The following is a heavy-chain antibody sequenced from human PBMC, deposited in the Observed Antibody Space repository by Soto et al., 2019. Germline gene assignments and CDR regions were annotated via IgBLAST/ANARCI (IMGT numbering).Heavy chain of an antibody. CDR3: QGGDF. D-gene: IGHD3-16*01. Sequence: PSETLSLTCTVSGDSFSSDDYFWSWIRQSPDKGLEWIGEINDSGSTYYNPSFKSRLTISVDTSKSQISLTLTSVTAADSAVYYCQGGDFWGQGTRVTVSS. J-gene: IGHJ4*02. V-gene: IGHV4-39*07. CDR1: GDSFSSDDYF. CDR2: INDSGST.